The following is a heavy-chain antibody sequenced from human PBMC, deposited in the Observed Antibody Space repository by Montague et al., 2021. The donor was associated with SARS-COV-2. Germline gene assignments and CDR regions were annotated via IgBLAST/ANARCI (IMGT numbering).Heavy chain of an antibody. Sequence: SETLSLTCTVSGGSISSDYWSWIRQPPGKGLEWIGYIYHSGSTNYNPSLKSRVTISVDTSKNQFSLKLTSVTAADTAVYYCARGSGWMGNAFDIWGQGTMVTVSS. CDR1: GGSISSDY. CDR2: IYHSGST. V-gene: IGHV4-59*01. J-gene: IGHJ3*02. D-gene: IGHD6-19*01. CDR3: ARGSGWMGNAFDI.